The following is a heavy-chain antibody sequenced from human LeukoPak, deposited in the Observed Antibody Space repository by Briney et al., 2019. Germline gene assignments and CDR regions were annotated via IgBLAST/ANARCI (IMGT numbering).Heavy chain of an antibody. J-gene: IGHJ6*04. CDR2: ISSNGSTI. CDR3: AELGITMVGGV. V-gene: IGHV3-48*03. CDR1: GFTFSSYE. D-gene: IGHD3-10*02. Sequence: GGSLRLSCAASGFTFSSYEMNWVRQAPGKGLEWVSYISSNGSTIYYADSVKGRFTISRDNAKNSLYLQMNSLRAEDTAVYYCAELGITMVGGVWGKGTTVTISS.